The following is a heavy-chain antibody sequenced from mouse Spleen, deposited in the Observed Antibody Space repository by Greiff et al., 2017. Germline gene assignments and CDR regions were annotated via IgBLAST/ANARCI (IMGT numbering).Heavy chain of an antibody. CDR3: ARSVDLLLRGFGY. Sequence: VQLQQSGPELVKPGASVKISCKASGYSFTGYYMNWVKQSPEKSLEWIGEINPSTGGTTYNQKFKAKATLTVDKSSSTAYMQLKSLTSEDSAVYYCARSVDLLLRGFGYWGQGTTLTVSS. CDR1: GYSFTGYY. J-gene: IGHJ2*01. D-gene: IGHD2-1*01. CDR2: INPSTGGT. V-gene: IGHV1-42*01.